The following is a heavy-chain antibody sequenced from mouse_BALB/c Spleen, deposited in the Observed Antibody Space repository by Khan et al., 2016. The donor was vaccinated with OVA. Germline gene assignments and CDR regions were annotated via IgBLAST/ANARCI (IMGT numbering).Heavy chain of an antibody. J-gene: IGHJ2*01. CDR2: FNPGSGSI. CDR3: ARRGKGLLRYFFDY. Sequence: QVQLQQSGAELVKPGASVKLSCKASGYTFTEYIIHWVKQRSGQGLEWIGWFNPGSGSIKYNEQFKDKATLTADKSSTTVYMELSRLTSEDSAVXFCARRGKGLLRYFFDYWGQGTTLTVSS. D-gene: IGHD1-1*01. V-gene: IGHV1-62-2*01. CDR1: GYTFTEYI.